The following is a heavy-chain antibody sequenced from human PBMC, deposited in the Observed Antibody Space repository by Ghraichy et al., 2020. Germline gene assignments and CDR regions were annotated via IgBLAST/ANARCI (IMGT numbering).Heavy chain of an antibody. Sequence: GGSLRLSCAASGFTFSNAWMNWVRQAPGKGLEWVGRVKSVTDGGSTDYAAPVKGRFTISRDDSKNTLYLQMNSLKAEDTALYYCSGRDWADCSGGSCYSYYYYGVDVWGQGTTVTVSS. CDR1: GFTFSNAW. D-gene: IGHD2-15*01. CDR2: VKSVTDGGST. V-gene: IGHV3-15*01. J-gene: IGHJ6*02. CDR3: SGRDWADCSGGSCYSYYYYGVDV.